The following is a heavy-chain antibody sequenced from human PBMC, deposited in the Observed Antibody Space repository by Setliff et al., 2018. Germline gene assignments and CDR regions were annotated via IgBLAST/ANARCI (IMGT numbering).Heavy chain of an antibody. CDR2: INPNSGNT. V-gene: IGHV1-8*03. J-gene: IGHJ6*03. Sequence: ASVKVSCKASGYTFTGYYIHWVRQAPGQGLEWMGWINPNSGNTGYAQKFQGRVTITRNTSISTAYMELSSLRSEDTAVYYCARGGGQIHYDFWSGYFSDPQPDYYYYYMDVWGKGTTVTVSS. CDR3: ARGGGQIHYDFWSGYFSDPQPDYYYYYMDV. CDR1: GYTFTGYY. D-gene: IGHD3-3*01.